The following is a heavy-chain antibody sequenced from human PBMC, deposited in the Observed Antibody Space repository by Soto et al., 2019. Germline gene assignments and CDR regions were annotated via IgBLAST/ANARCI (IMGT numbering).Heavy chain of an antibody. CDR3: ARVGAHYYDDPRSWFDP. CDR2: IYYSGST. J-gene: IGHJ5*02. CDR1: GGSISSYY. Sequence: SETLSLTCTVSGGSISSYYWSWIRQPPGKGLEWIGYIYYSGSTNYNPSLKSRVTISVDTSKNQFSLKLSSVTAADTVVYYCARVGAHYYDDPRSWFDPWGQGTLVTVSS. D-gene: IGHD3-22*01. V-gene: IGHV4-59*01.